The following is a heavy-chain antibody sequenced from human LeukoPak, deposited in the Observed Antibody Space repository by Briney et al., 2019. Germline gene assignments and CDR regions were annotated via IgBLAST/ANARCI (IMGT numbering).Heavy chain of an antibody. Sequence: PSETLSLTCIVSGGSIASIGFHWGWIRQPPGKGLEWIGSIYYSGNTYYNPSLKSRVTISVDTSTNPFSLKLSSVSPTLRSVASWARPVYDVGATPFYFDYWGPGTLVSVSS. V-gene: IGHV4-39*01. CDR1: GGSIASIGFH. J-gene: IGHJ4*02. D-gene: IGHD1-26*01. CDR3: ARPVYDVGATPFYFDY. CDR2: IYYSGNT.